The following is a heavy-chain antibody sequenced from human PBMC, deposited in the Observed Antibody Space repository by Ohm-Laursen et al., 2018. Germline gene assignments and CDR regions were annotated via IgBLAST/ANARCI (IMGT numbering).Heavy chain of an antibody. CDR1: GFSLTTSGVG. CDR2: IYWNDDQ. D-gene: IGHD6-6*01. J-gene: IGHJ3*02. V-gene: IGHV2-5*01. CDR3: ARSIAARPVLGAFDI. Sequence: TQTLTLTYTFSGFSLTTSGVGVGWIRQPPGKALECLGVIYWNDDQRYSPSLKSRLTITKDTSENQVVLTMTNMDPVDTATYYCARSIAARPVLGAFDIWGQGAMVTVSS.